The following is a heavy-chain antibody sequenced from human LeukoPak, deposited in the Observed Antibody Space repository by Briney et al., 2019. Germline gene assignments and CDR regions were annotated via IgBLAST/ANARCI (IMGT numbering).Heavy chain of an antibody. CDR2: ISGSGGST. Sequence: GGSLRLSCAASGFTFSSYAMSWVRQAPGKGLEWVSAISGSGGSTYYADSVKGRFTISRDNSKSTLYLQMNSLRAEDTAVYYCAKSLKGSGWLHYYYYYGMDVWGQGTTVTVSS. D-gene: IGHD6-19*01. CDR1: GFTFSSYA. J-gene: IGHJ6*02. CDR3: AKSLKGSGWLHYYYYYGMDV. V-gene: IGHV3-23*01.